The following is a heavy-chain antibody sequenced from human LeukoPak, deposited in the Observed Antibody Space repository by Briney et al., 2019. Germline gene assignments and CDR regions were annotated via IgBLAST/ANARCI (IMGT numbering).Heavy chain of an antibody. V-gene: IGHV4-4*07. CDR1: GGSISSYY. CDR2: IYTSGST. D-gene: IGHD6-19*01. Sequence: PSETLSLTCTVSGGSISSYYWSWIRQPAGKGLEWIGRIYTSGSTNYNPSLKSRVTMSVDTSKNQFSLKLSSVTAADTTVYYCMLSSGWYGYFDYWGQGTLVTVSS. J-gene: IGHJ4*02. CDR3: MLSSGWYGYFDY.